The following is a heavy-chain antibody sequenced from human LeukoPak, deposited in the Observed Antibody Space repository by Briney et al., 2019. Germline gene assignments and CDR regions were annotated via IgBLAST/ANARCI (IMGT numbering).Heavy chain of an antibody. CDR2: IYHGDSDT. V-gene: IGHV5-51*01. D-gene: IGHD1-1*01. Sequence: GGAPQISCKCSGYSFTSYWIGWVRQMPGTGLEGMGIIYHGDSDTSSSPSVQGQVTISADKCISTAYLQWSSLKASDTAMYYCARHKSEIVLEPRVYYYYYMDVWGKGTTVTVCS. CDR3: ARHKSEIVLEPRVYYYYYMDV. CDR1: GYSFTSYW. J-gene: IGHJ6*03.